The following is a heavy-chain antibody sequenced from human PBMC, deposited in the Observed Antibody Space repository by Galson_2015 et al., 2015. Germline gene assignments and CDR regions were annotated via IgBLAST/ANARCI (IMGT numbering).Heavy chain of an antibody. J-gene: IGHJ3*01. Sequence: SVKVSCKATGYNFASFGMTWVRQAPGHGHQWMGWTSTSSVNAQYAQNFQGRVTMSTGVSTSTAYMELTSLRSDDAALYYCARGGYDSSGIHFANDPHDLSCQGTMITVSS. CDR2: TSTSSVNA. CDR3: ARGGYDSSGIHFANDPHDL. V-gene: IGHV1-18*04. CDR1: GYNFASFG. D-gene: IGHD3-22*01.